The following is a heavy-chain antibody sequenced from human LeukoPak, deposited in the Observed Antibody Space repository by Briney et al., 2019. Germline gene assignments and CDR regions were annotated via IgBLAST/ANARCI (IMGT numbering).Heavy chain of an antibody. CDR2: INPYSGGT. V-gene: IGHV1-2*02. D-gene: IGHD3-22*01. Sequence: DSVKVSCKASGYTFTGSYMHWVRQAPGQRLEWMGWINPYSGGTNYAQKFQGRVTMTRCTSISTAYMELSRLRSDDTAVYYCARDLLDSSGYHIRPIDYWGQGTLVTVSS. CDR3: ARDLLDSSGYHIRPIDY. CDR1: GYTFTGSY. J-gene: IGHJ4*02.